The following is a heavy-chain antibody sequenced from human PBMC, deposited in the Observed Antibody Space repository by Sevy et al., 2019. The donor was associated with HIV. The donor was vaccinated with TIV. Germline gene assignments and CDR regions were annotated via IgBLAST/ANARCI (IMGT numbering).Heavy chain of an antibody. Sequence: GESLKISCKGSGYSFTNYWIGWVRQMPGKGLEWMGIIYPGDSDTRYSPAFQAQVTISADKSISTAYLQRSSLKASDTAIYYWARQGQRFLAPFDYWGQGTLVTVSS. CDR2: IYPGDSDT. D-gene: IGHD3-3*01. CDR1: GYSFTNYW. CDR3: ARQGQRFLAPFDY. J-gene: IGHJ4*02. V-gene: IGHV5-51*01.